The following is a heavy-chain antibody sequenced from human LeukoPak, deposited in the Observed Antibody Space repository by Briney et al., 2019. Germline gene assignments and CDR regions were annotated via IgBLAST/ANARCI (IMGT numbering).Heavy chain of an antibody. Sequence: PGGSLRLSCAASGLTFSSYSMNWVRQAPGKGLEWVSSISSSSSYIYYADSVKGRFTISGDNAKNSLYLQMNSLRAEDTAVYYCARVRIAAAGDAFDIWGQGTMVTVSS. J-gene: IGHJ3*02. CDR2: ISSSSSYI. CDR1: GLTFSSYS. V-gene: IGHV3-21*01. CDR3: ARVRIAAAGDAFDI. D-gene: IGHD6-13*01.